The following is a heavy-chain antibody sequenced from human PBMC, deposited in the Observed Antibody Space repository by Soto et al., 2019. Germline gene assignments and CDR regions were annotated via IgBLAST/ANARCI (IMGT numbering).Heavy chain of an antibody. Sequence: PSETLSLTCTVSGGSISSYYWSWIRQPPGKGLEWIGYIYYSGSTNYNPSLKSRVTISVDTSKNQFSLKLSSVTAADTAVYCCARNGFGETGTPGDNWFDPWGQGTLVTVSS. CDR1: GGSISSYY. V-gene: IGHV4-59*08. D-gene: IGHD1-1*01. J-gene: IGHJ5*02. CDR3: ARNGFGETGTPGDNWFDP. CDR2: IYYSGST.